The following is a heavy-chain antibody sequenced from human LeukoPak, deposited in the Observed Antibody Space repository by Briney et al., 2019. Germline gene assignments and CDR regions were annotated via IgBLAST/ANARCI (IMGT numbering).Heavy chain of an antibody. Sequence: GGSLRLSCAASGFTFSSYAMSWVRQAPGKGLEWVSFISPSGDRTSNADSVEGRFTIPRDNTRNTLYLQMNSLRDEDTGVYYCAIMHGYYDGSGFWVQWGQGTLVTVSS. D-gene: IGHD3-22*01. V-gene: IGHV3-23*01. CDR3: AIMHGYYDGSGFWVQ. CDR1: GFTFSSYA. CDR2: ISPSGDRT. J-gene: IGHJ4*02.